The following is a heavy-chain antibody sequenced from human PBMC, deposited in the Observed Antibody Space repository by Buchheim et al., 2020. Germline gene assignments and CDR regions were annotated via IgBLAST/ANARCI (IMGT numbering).Heavy chain of an antibody. J-gene: IGHJ6*02. CDR1: GGSISSGSYY. V-gene: IGHV4-61*02. CDR3: ARGKTFMVQGRLGGMDV. Sequence: QVQLQESGPGLVKPSQTLSLTCTVSGGSISSGSYYWSWIRQPAGKGLEWIGRIYTSGSTNYNPSLKSRVTISVDTSKNQFSLKLSSVTTADTAVYYCARGKTFMVQGRLGGMDVWGQGTT. D-gene: IGHD3-10*01. CDR2: IYTSGST.